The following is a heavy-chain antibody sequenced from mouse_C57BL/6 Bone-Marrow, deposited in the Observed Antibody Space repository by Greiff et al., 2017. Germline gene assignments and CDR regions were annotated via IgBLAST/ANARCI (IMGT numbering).Heavy chain of an antibody. CDR3: ARRDGYDSSWFAY. J-gene: IGHJ3*01. CDR2: IYPGSGST. CDR1: GYTFTSYW. V-gene: IGHV1-55*01. Sequence: VQLQQSGAELVKPGASVKMSCKASGYTFTSYWITWVKQRPGQGLEWIGDIYPGSGSTNYNEKFKSKATLTVDTSSSTAYMQLSSLTSEDSSVYYCARRDGYDSSWFAYWGQGTLVTVSA. D-gene: IGHD2-3*01.